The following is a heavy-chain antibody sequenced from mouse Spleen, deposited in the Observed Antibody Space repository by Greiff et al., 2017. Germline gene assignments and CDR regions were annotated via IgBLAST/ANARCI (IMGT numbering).Heavy chain of an antibody. CDR3: ARGTGYYFDD. J-gene: IGHJ2*01. V-gene: IGHV5-17*02. Sequence: DVKLVESGGGLVQPGGSRKLSCPASGFAFGSFGMHWVRQAPETGLECVAYISSGSSTIYYADTVKCRFTISRDNPKNTLFLQMTSLRSEDTAMYYCARGTGYYFDDWGQGTTLTVSS. D-gene: IGHD4-1*01. CDR2: ISSGSSTI. CDR1: GFAFGSFG.